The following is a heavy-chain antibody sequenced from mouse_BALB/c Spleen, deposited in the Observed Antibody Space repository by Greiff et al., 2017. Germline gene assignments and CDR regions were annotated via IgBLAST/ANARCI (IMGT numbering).Heavy chain of an antibody. CDR1: GYSITSDYA. Sequence: EVMLVESGPGLVKPSQSLSLTCTVTGYSITSDYAWNWIRQFPGNKLEWMGYISYSGSTSYNPSLKSRISITRDTSKNQFFLQLNSVTTEDTATYYCAIYGNYGDFDYWGQGTTLTVSS. CDR2: ISYSGST. D-gene: IGHD2-1*01. CDR3: AIYGNYGDFDY. J-gene: IGHJ2*01. V-gene: IGHV3-2*02.